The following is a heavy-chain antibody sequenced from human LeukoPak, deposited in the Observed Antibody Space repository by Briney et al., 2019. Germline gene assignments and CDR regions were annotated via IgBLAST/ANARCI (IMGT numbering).Heavy chain of an antibody. D-gene: IGHD2-21*02. CDR2: IYYSGST. V-gene: IGHV4-31*03. J-gene: IGHJ4*02. CDR1: GGSTSSGGYY. Sequence: SETLSLTCTVSGGSTSSGGYYWSWIRQHPGKGLEWIGCIYYSGSTCYNPSLKSRGSISEDTSKNQFSLRLSSITAADTAVYYCAALLGDGSIDYWGQGTLVTVSS. CDR3: AALLGDGSIDY.